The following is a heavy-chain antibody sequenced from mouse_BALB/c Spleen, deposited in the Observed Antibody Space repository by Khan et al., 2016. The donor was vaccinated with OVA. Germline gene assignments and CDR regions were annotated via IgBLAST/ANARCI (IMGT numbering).Heavy chain of an antibody. D-gene: IGHD2-14*01. J-gene: IGHJ4*01. Sequence: QVQLKESGPGLVAPSQSLSITCTVSGFSLSRYSVNWVRQPPGKGLEWLGMIWGGGSTDYNSALKSRLIISKANSQSQVLLKMNSLQNDDTAMYYCTRSYYRYDGYYAMDYLGQGTSVTVSS. V-gene: IGHV2-6-4*01. CDR3: TRSYYRYDGYYAMDY. CDR2: IWGGGST. CDR1: GFSLSRYS.